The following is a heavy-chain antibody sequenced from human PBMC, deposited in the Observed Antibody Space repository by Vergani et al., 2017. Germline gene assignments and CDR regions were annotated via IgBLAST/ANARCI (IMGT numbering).Heavy chain of an antibody. J-gene: IGHJ4*02. V-gene: IGHV3-11*01. D-gene: IGHD2/OR15-2a*01. CDR2: ISDGGETK. Sequence: QVQLVASGGGLVRPGGSLRLSCAASGFIFSDYYMTWIRQTPGKGLEWLAHISDGGETKMYAESLKGRFTVSRDNTKNLLILQMNSLKAEDRATYYCAREERSNTSPFVGDWGQGTLVTV. CDR3: AREERSNTSPFVGD. CDR1: GFIFSDYY.